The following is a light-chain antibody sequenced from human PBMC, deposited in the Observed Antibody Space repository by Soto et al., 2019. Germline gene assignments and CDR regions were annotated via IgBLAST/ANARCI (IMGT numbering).Light chain of an antibody. CDR1: QSISSW. CDR3: QQYNSYS. J-gene: IGKJ1*01. V-gene: IGKV1-5*02. CDR2: DAS. Sequence: IQMTQSPSTLSASVGDRVTIICRASQSISSWLAWYQQKPGKAPKLLIYDASSLETGVPSRFSGSGSGTEFTLTISSLQPDDFATYYCQQYNSYSFGQGTKVDI.